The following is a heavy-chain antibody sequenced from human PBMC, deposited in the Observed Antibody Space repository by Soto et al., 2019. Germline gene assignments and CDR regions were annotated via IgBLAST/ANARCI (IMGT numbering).Heavy chain of an antibody. V-gene: IGHV3-23*01. CDR1: GFTFSSYA. Sequence: GGSLRLSCAASGFTFSSYAMSWVRQATGKGLEWVSAISGSGGSTYYADSVKGRFTISRDNSKITLYLQMNSLRAEDTAVYYCRDFDWLLFDYWGQGTLVTVSS. D-gene: IGHD3-9*01. J-gene: IGHJ4*02. CDR3: RDFDWLLFDY. CDR2: ISGSGGST.